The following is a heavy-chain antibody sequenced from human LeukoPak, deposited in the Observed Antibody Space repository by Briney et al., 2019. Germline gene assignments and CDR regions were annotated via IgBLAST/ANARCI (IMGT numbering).Heavy chain of an antibody. CDR1: RFTFNNYW. CDR2: IKGDGTQK. D-gene: IGHD1-26*01. J-gene: IGHJ4*02. V-gene: IGHV3-7*01. Sequence: GGSLRLSCAASRFTFNNYWMSWVRQAPGKGLEWVATIKGDGTQKYYVDPVKGRFTISRDNAKNSLYLQMNSLRVGDTAVYYCARLLGDRTIYDYWGQGTLVTVSS. CDR3: ARLLGDRTIYDY.